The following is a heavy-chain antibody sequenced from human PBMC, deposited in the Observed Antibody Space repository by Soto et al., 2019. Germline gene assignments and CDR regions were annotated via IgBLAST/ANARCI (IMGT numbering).Heavy chain of an antibody. Sequence: PGESLKISCKGSGYSFTSYWIGWVRQMPGKGLEWMGIIYPGDSDTRYSPSFQGQVTISADKSISTAYLQMNSLSAEDTAVYYCAKGPWTGYTIYYMDVWGKGTTVTVSS. CDR1: GYSFTSYW. J-gene: IGHJ6*03. CDR3: AKGPWTGYTIYYMDV. V-gene: IGHV5-51*01. CDR2: IYPGDSDT. D-gene: IGHD3-3*01.